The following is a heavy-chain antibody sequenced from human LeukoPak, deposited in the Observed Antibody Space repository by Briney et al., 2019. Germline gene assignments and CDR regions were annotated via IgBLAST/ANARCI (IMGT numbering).Heavy chain of an antibody. D-gene: IGHD4-17*01. CDR2: INWNGGRT. CDR1: GFTFSSYS. Sequence: PGGSLRLSCAVSGFTFSSYSMNWVRQAPGKGLEWVSGINWNGGRTGYADSVKGRFTISRDNAKNSLYLQMNSLRAEDTALYYCARDYDYGDYPGYWGQGTLVTVSS. V-gene: IGHV3-20*04. J-gene: IGHJ4*02. CDR3: ARDYDYGDYPGY.